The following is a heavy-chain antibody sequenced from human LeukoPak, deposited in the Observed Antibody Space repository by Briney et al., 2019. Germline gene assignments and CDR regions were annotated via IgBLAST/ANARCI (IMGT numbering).Heavy chain of an antibody. CDR1: GFTFSSYG. Sequence: GGSLRLSCAASGFTFSSYGMHWVRQAPGKGLEWVAFIRYDGSNKYYADSVKGRFTISRDNSKNTLYLQMNSLRAEDTAVYHCARGGDSSGYYVWFDPWGQGTLVTVSS. CDR3: ARGGDSSGYYVWFDP. J-gene: IGHJ5*02. D-gene: IGHD3-22*01. CDR2: IRYDGSNK. V-gene: IGHV3-30*02.